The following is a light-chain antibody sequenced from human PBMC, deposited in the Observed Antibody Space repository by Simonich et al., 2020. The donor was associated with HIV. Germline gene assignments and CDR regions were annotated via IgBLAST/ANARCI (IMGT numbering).Light chain of an antibody. V-gene: IGKV1-33*01. CDR1: QDISNF. CDR2: DAS. Sequence: DIQMTQSPSSLSASVGDRVTVTCQASQDISNFLNWYQPKPGKAPKLLIYDASNLETGVPSRFSGSGSGTDFSFTISSLQPEDIATYYCQHYVDLPITFGQGTRLEIK. J-gene: IGKJ5*01. CDR3: QHYVDLPIT.